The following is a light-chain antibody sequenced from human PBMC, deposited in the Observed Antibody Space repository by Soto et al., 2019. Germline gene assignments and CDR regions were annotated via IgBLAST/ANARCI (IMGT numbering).Light chain of an antibody. CDR1: QSISSSY. J-gene: IGKJ1*01. CDR2: GAS. V-gene: IGKV3-20*01. Sequence: EIVLTQSPGTLSLSPGERATLSCRASQSISSSYLAWYQQKPGQAPRLLIYGASSRATGITDRFSGSGSGTDFTLTISRLEPEYFAVYYCQQYGSSPRKFGQGTKVEIK. CDR3: QQYGSSPRK.